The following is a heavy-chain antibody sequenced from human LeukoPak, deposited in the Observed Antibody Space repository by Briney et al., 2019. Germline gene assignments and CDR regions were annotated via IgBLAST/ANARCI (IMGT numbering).Heavy chain of an antibody. Sequence: GASVEVSCKASGGTFSSYAISWARQAPGQGLEWMGRIIPILGIANYAQKFQGRVTITADKSTSTAYMELSSLRSEDTAVYYCARVSGDGYNIPSFDPWGQGTLVTVSS. D-gene: IGHD5-12*01. V-gene: IGHV1-69*04. CDR3: ARVSGDGYNIPSFDP. CDR1: GGTFSSYA. CDR2: IIPILGIA. J-gene: IGHJ5*02.